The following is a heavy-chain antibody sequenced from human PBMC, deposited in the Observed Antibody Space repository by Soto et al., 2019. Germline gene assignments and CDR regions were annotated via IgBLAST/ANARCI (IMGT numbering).Heavy chain of an antibody. D-gene: IGHD1-20*01. Sequence: GGSLRLSCAASGFTFSSYVMSWVRQVPGKGLEWVAAMSGSGSATYHADSVKGRFTISRDNSKNTLYLQMNSLRVDDTAIYYCAKDQRYITTTRNFDCWGQGTLVTVSS. V-gene: IGHV3-23*01. CDR1: GFTFSSYV. J-gene: IGHJ4*02. CDR3: AKDQRYITTTRNFDC. CDR2: MSGSGSAT.